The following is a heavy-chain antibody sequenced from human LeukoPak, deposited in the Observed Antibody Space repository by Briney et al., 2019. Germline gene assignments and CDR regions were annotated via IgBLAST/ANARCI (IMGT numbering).Heavy chain of an antibody. CDR1: GFTVSSNY. V-gene: IGHV3-7*03. D-gene: IGHD5-18*01. Sequence: GGSLRLSCAASGFTVSSNYMSWVRQAPGKGLEWVANIREERGQEYYVDSVKGRFTISKNSAKNSLYLQMNTLRVEDTAMYYCASLDTAKQPLANHWGQGTLVTVSS. CDR2: IREERGQE. J-gene: IGHJ5*02. CDR3: ASLDTAKQPLANH.